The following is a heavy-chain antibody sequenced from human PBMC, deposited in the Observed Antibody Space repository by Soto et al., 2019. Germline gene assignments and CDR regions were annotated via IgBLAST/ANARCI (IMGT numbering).Heavy chain of an antibody. CDR1: GFSFGDYG. Sequence: GGSLRLSCAASGFSFGDYGMHWVRQAPGKGLEWVTGISWKSASIGYAESVKGRFTISRDNSKNTLYVQMSSLKVEDTAVYYCARRGLSQNFYHGMDVWGQGTTVTVS. J-gene: IGHJ6*02. CDR3: ARRGLSQNFYHGMDV. CDR2: ISWKSASI. V-gene: IGHV3-9*01. D-gene: IGHD3-3*01.